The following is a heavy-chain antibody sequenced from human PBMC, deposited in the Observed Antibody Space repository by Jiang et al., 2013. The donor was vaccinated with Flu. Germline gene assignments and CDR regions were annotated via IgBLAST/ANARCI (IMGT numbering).Heavy chain of an antibody. Sequence: GAEVKKPGSSVKVSCKASGGTFSSYAISWVRQAPGQGLEWMGRIIPILGIANYAQKFQGRVTITADKSTSTAYMELSSLRSEDTAVYYCARVRSSIAVADPKNWFDPWAREPWSPSPQ. J-gene: IGHJ5*02. D-gene: IGHD6-19*01. CDR3: ARVRSSIAVADPKNWFDP. CDR2: IIPILGIA. V-gene: IGHV1-69*04. CDR1: GGTFSSYA.